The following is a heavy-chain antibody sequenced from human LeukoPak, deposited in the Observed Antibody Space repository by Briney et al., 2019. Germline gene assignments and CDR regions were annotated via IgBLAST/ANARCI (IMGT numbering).Heavy chain of an antibody. D-gene: IGHD6-13*01. V-gene: IGHV1-8*01. CDR1: GYTFTSYD. J-gene: IGHJ6*03. Sequence: ASVKVSCKASGYTFTSYDINWVRQATGQGLEWMGWMNPNSGNTGYAQKFQGRVTMTRNTSISTAYMELSSLTSEDTAVYYCARRTAAGNHYCYYMDVWGKGTTVTVSS. CDR3: ARRTAAGNHYCYYMDV. CDR2: MNPNSGNT.